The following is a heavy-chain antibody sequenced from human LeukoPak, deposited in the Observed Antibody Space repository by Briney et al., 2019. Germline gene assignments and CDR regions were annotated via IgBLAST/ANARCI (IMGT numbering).Heavy chain of an antibody. D-gene: IGHD3-22*01. CDR3: AKCSYYDSSGYYDYAY. V-gene: IGHV3-23*01. J-gene: IGHJ4*02. CDR2: ISGSGGST. CDR1: GFTFSNYG. Sequence: PGGSLRLSCAASGFTFSNYGMHWVRQAPGKGLEWVSAISGSGGSTYYADSVKGRFTISRDNSKNTLYLQMNSLRAEDTAVYYCAKCSYYDSSGYYDYAYWGQGTLVTVSS.